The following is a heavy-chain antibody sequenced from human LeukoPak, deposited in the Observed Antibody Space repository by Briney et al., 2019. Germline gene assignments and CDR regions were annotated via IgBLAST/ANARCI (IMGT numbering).Heavy chain of an antibody. J-gene: IGHJ6*03. D-gene: IGHD3-3*01. CDR2: INHSGST. CDR3: SRPGGVASRSGFYGGYYYMDV. V-gene: IGHV4-34*01. Sequence: PSETLSLTCAVSGGSFSGYYWNWIRQSPGKGLEWIGEINHSGSTNFNPSLKSRVSISVDTSKNQFSLKLSSVTAADTGVYYCSRPGGVASRSGFYGGYYYMDVWGKGTTVIVSS. CDR1: GGSFSGYY.